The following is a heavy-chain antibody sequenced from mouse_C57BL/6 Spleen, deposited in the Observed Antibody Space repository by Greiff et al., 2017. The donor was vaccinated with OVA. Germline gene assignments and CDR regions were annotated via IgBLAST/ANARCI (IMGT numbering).Heavy chain of an antibody. J-gene: IGHJ2*01. CDR3: ARRLDSTTGFDY. V-gene: IGHV1-82*01. CDR1: GYAFSSSW. Sequence: VQGVESGPELVKPGASVKLSCTASGYAFSSSWMTWVKQRPGKGLEWIGRIYPGGGDTNYNGTFKGQATLTADKSSSTDYLQLSSLTSEDSAVYFCARRLDSTTGFDYWGQGTTLTVSS. D-gene: IGHD2-1*01. CDR2: IYPGGGDT.